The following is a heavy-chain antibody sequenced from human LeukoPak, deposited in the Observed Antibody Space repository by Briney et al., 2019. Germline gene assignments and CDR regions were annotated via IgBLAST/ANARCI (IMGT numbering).Heavy chain of an antibody. D-gene: IGHD2/OR15-2a*01. CDR1: GGTFSSYA. Sequence: SVKVSCKASGGTFSSYASSWVRQAPGQGLEWMGGIIPIFGTANYAQKFQGRVTITADESTSTAYMELSSLRSEDTAVYYCASGANFHTLSYWGQGTLVTVSS. V-gene: IGHV1-69*13. J-gene: IGHJ4*02. CDR3: ASGANFHTLSY. CDR2: IIPIFGTA.